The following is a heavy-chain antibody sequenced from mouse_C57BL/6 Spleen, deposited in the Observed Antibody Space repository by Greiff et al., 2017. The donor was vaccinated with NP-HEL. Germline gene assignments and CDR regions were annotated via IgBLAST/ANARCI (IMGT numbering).Heavy chain of an antibody. J-gene: IGHJ3*01. D-gene: IGHD2-3*01. CDR1: GYAFSSYW. CDR3: ARADGYYLFAY. CDR2: IYPGDGDT. Sequence: QVQLKQSGAELVKPGASVKISCKASGYAFSSYWMIWVKQRPGKGLEWIGQIYPGDGDTNYNGKFKGKATLTADKSSSTAYMQLSSLTSEDSAVYFCARADGYYLFAYWGQGTLVTVSA. V-gene: IGHV1-80*01.